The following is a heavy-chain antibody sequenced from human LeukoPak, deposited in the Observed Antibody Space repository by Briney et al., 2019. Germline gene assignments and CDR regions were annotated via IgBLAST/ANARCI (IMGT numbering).Heavy chain of an antibody. CDR1: GFTFSSYA. CDR3: VRGGGAFCGSDCHRNFDF. V-gene: IGHV3-23*01. Sequence: GGSLRLSCAASGFTFSSYAMSWVRQAPGKGLEWVSAISGSGGSTYYADSVKGRFTISRDNSKNTLDLQMNSLGAEDTAVYYCVRGGGAFCGSDCHRNFDFWGQGTLVTVSS. CDR2: ISGSGGST. D-gene: IGHD2-21*02. J-gene: IGHJ4*02.